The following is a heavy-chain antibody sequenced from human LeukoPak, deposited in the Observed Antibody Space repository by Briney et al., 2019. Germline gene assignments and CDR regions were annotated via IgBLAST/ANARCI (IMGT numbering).Heavy chain of an antibody. CDR1: GGSFSGYY. V-gene: IGHV4-34*01. CDR3: ARVKPVAGTLPHLLDY. D-gene: IGHD6-19*01. CDR2: INHRGST. J-gene: IGHJ4*02. Sequence: KSSETLSLACAVYGGSFSGYYWSWIRQPPEKGLEWIGEINHRGSTNYNPSLKRRVTILKDTSKNQFSLKLRSVTVADTAVYYCARVKPVAGTLPHLLDYWGQGTLVTVSS.